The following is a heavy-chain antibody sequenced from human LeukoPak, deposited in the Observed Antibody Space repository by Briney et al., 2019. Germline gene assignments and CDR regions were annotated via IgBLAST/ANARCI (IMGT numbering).Heavy chain of an antibody. V-gene: IGHV3-30*02. CDR1: GFTFSSYG. D-gene: IGHD6-6*01. CDR3: AKDRATAIAAPEYYFDY. Sequence: PGGSLRLSCAASGFTFSSYGMHWVRQAPGKGLEWVAFIRYDGSNKYYADSVKGRFTISRDNSKNTLYLQMNSLRAEDTAVYYCAKDRATAIAAPEYYFDYWGQGTLVTVSS. CDR2: IRYDGSNK. J-gene: IGHJ4*02.